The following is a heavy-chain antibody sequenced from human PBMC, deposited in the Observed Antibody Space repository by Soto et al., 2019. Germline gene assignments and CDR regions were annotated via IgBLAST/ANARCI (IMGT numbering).Heavy chain of an antibody. J-gene: IGHJ4*02. CDR3: ARGELYFDI. Sequence: PSETLSLTCTVSGGSISSGDYHWTWIRHPPGKGLEWIGNVYYSGRTFYNPSLETRLDISLDRSKNQFSVKLMSVTAADTAVYYCARGELYFDIWGPGPLITFSS. D-gene: IGHD1-7*01. V-gene: IGHV4-30-4*01. CDR2: VYYSGRT. CDR1: GGSISSGDYH.